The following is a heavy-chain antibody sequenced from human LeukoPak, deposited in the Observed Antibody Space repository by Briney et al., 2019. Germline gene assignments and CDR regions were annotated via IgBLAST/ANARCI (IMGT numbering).Heavy chain of an antibody. CDR3: ARDTDTSGYYPDDY. D-gene: IGHD3-22*01. CDR1: GFTLSSYA. J-gene: IGHJ4*02. V-gene: IGHV3-30-3*01. CDR2: ISYDGSNK. Sequence: GRSLRLSCAASGFTLSSYAMHWVRQAPGKGLEWVAVISYDGSNKYYADSVEGRFTISRDDSVNTLYLQMSRLRAEDTAVYYCARDTDTSGYYPDDYWGQGALVTVSS.